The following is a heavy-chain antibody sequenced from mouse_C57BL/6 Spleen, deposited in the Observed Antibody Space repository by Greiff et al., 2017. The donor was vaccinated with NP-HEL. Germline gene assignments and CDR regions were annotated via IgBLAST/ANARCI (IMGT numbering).Heavy chain of an antibody. V-gene: IGHV1-81*01. CDR2: IYPRSGNT. CDR3: ARRGAQATWNYAMDY. CDR1: GYTFTSYG. J-gene: IGHJ4*01. D-gene: IGHD3-2*02. Sequence: VQLQQSGAELARPGASVKLSCKASGYTFTSYGISWVKQRTGQGLEWIGEIYPRSGNTYYNEKFKGKATLTADKSSSTAYMELRSLTSDDSAVYFCARRGAQATWNYAMDYWGQGTSVTVSS.